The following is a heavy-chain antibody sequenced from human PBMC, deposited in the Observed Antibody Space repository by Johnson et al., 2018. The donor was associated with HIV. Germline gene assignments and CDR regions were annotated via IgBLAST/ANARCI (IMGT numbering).Heavy chain of an antibody. V-gene: IGHV3-30*18. CDR1: EFTLSTYG. Sequence: QVQLVESGGGVVQPGRSLRLSCAASEFTLSTYGMHWLRQAPGKGLEWVAVISYDGSTKYYAYSVKGRFTISRDNSKNTLYLQMNSLRAEDTAVYYCAKVGGYSYGESWGQGTMVTVSS. CDR3: AKVGGYSYGES. D-gene: IGHD5-18*01. CDR2: ISYDGSTK. J-gene: IGHJ3*01.